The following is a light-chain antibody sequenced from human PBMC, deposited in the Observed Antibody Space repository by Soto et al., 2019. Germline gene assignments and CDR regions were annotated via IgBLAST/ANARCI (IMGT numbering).Light chain of an antibody. J-gene: IGKJ1*01. CDR1: QSVSSSY. CDR3: QQYGSSPWT. V-gene: IGKV3-20*01. Sequence: LKQSPCTLSLTPGERATLSCRASQSVSSSYLAWYQQKPGQAPRLLIYGASNRATGIPDRFSGSGSGTDFALTISRLEPEDFAVYYCQQYGSSPWTFGQGTKVDIK. CDR2: GAS.